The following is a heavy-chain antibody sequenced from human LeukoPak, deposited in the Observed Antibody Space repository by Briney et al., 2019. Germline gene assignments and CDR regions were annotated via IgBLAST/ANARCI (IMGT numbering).Heavy chain of an antibody. J-gene: IGHJ4*02. D-gene: IGHD4-17*01. CDR2: IKEDGGEK. V-gene: IGHV3-7*01. Sequence: GGSLRLSCAASGITFSSYGMSWVRQAPGKGLEWLASIKEDGGEKYYVDSLKGRITISRDNAKTSLYLQMNSLRVEDTAVYYCAKYGDYLDSWGQGTVVTVSS. CDR1: GITFSSYG. CDR3: AKYGDYLDS.